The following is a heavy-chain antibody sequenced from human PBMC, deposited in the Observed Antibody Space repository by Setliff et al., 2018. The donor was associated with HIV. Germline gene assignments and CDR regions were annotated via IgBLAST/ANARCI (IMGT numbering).Heavy chain of an antibody. CDR1: GGTFSSYA. D-gene: IGHD2-2*01. CDR3: ARGQECSSTSCGFDY. V-gene: IGHV1-69*05. Sequence: VASVKVSCKASGGTFSSYAISWVRQAPGQGLEWMGGIIPIFGTANYAQKFQGRVTITTDESTSTAYMELSSLRSEDTAVYYCARGQECSSTSCGFDYWGQGTLVTVSS. J-gene: IGHJ4*02. CDR2: IIPIFGTA.